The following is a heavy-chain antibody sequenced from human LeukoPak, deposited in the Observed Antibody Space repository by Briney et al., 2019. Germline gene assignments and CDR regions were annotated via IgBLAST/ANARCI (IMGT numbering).Heavy chain of an antibody. CDR3: GRDQGDSIVYFFVY. CDR1: GFTVSSNY. V-gene: IGHV3-53*01. J-gene: IGHJ4*02. D-gene: IGHD3-22*01. CDR2: IYSGGST. Sequence: PGGSLRLSCAASGFTVSSNYMSWVRHAPGEGLEWVSVIYSGGSTYYADSVKGRFTISRDNSKNTLYLQMNSLRAEDTAVYYCGRDQGDSIVYFFVYWGQGTLVTVSS.